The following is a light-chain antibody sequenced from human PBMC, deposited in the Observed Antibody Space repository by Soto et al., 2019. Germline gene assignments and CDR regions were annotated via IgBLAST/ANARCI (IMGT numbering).Light chain of an antibody. V-gene: IGKV3-15*01. Sequence: EIVLTQSPGTLSLSPGERATLSCRASQSVSNNYLAWYQQKPGQAPRLLIYGASTRATGIPPRFSGSGSGTEFTLTISSLQSEDFAVYYCQQFNVWPRTFGLGTKVDIK. CDR3: QQFNVWPRT. CDR2: GAS. CDR1: QSVSNN. J-gene: IGKJ1*01.